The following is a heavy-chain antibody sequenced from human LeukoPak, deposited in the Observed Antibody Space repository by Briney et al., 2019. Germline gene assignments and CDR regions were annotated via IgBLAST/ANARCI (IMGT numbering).Heavy chain of an antibody. CDR1: GYTFTSYG. J-gene: IGHJ3*02. CDR2: ISAYNGNT. D-gene: IGHD3-22*01. V-gene: IGHV1-18*01. CDR3: ARDLTPYDSSGYYYLDAFDI. Sequence: ASVKVSCKASGYTFTSYGISWVRQAPGQGLEWMGWISAYNGNTNYAQKFQGRVTITRDTSASTAYMELSSLRSEDTAVYYCARDLTPYDSSGYYYLDAFDIWGQGTMVTVSS.